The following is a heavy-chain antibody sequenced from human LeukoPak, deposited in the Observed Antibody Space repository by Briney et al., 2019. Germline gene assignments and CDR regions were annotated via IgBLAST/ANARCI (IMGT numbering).Heavy chain of an antibody. V-gene: IGHV3-30-3*01. CDR1: GFTFSSYA. D-gene: IGHD3-16*02. Sequence: GGSLRLSCAASGFTFSSYAMHWVRQAPGKGLEWVAVISYDGSNKYYADSVKGRFTISRGNSKNTLYLQMNSLRAEDTAVYYCAREDTFGGVIVSPRNWFDPWGQGTLVTVSS. J-gene: IGHJ5*02. CDR2: ISYDGSNK. CDR3: AREDTFGGVIVSPRNWFDP.